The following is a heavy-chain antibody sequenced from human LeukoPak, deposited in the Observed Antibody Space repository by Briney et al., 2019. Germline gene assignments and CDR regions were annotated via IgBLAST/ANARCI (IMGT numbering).Heavy chain of an antibody. Sequence: PGRSLRLSCAASGLTFDDYAMHWVRQAPGKGLERVSGISWNSGSIGYADSVKGRFTISRDNAKNSLYLQMNSLRAEDTALYYCAKDILSGSYYYFDYWGQGTLVTVSS. CDR3: AKDILSGSYYYFDY. J-gene: IGHJ4*02. V-gene: IGHV3-9*01. CDR2: ISWNSGSI. D-gene: IGHD1-26*01. CDR1: GLTFDDYA.